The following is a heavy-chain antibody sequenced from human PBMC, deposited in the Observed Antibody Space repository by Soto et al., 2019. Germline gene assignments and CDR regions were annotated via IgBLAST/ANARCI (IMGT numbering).Heavy chain of an antibody. Sequence: EVQLVESGGDLVKPGGCLRLSCAASGITVTNAWMSWVRQAPGKGLEWVGRIKNKADGGTTDYAAPVRGRFTISRDDSKNTLFLQMNSLETEDTAVYYCTTDPGDYEDFWGRGTLVTVSS. CDR2: IKNKADGGTT. CDR1: GITVTNAW. D-gene: IGHD4-17*01. CDR3: TTDPGDYEDF. V-gene: IGHV3-15*01. J-gene: IGHJ4*02.